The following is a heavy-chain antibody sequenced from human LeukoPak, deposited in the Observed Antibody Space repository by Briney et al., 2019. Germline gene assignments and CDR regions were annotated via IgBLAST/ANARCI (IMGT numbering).Heavy chain of an antibody. Sequence: SVKVSCKASGGTFSSYAISWVRQAPGQGLEWMGGIIPIFGTANYAQKFQGRVTITADESTSTAYMELSSLGSEDTAVYYCATDLYSSGWYDPENYYYYYMDVWGKGTTVTVSS. CDR1: GGTFSSYA. CDR3: ATDLYSSGWYDPENYYYYYMDV. CDR2: IIPIFGTA. J-gene: IGHJ6*03. D-gene: IGHD6-19*01. V-gene: IGHV1-69*01.